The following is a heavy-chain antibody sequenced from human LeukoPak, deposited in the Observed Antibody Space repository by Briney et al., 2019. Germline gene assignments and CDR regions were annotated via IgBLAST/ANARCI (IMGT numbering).Heavy chain of an antibody. CDR3: TTVRCTSTSCYRAS. CDR1: GFTFSNAW. J-gene: IGHJ5*02. D-gene: IGHD2-2*01. V-gene: IGHV3-15*01. CDR2: IKSESDGGTT. Sequence: GGSLRLSCVASGFTFSNAWMSWVRQAPGKGLEWVGRIKSESDGGTTNCAEPVKGRFTISRDDSKNTLFLQMNSVQMEDTAVYYCTTVRCTSTSCYRASWGRGTLVTASS.